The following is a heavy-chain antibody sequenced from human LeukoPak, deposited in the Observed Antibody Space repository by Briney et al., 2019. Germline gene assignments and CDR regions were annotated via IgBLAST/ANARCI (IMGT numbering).Heavy chain of an antibody. D-gene: IGHD4-23*01. V-gene: IGHV3-48*01. CDR2: ISSSGSTI. CDR1: RFPFSTSS. J-gene: IGHJ4*02. Sequence: PGGSLRLSCAASRFPFSTSSMNWVRQAPGKGLEWVSYISSSGSTIYYADSVKGRFTISRDNSKNTLYLQMNSLRAEDTAVYYCARFLSFGNSMDYWGQGTLVTVSS. CDR3: ARFLSFGNSMDY.